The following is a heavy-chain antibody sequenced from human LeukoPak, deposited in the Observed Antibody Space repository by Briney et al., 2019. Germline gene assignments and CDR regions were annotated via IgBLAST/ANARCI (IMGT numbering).Heavy chain of an antibody. Sequence: ASVKVSCKASGYTFTSYDINWVRQATGQGLEWMGWVNPNSGNTGYAQKFQGRVTMTRNTSISTAYMELSSLRSEDTAVYYCARGVSAREMVRGVIIKFDPWGQGTLVTVSS. CDR3: ARGVSAREMVRGVIIKFDP. CDR2: VNPNSGNT. D-gene: IGHD3-10*01. CDR1: GYTFTSYD. V-gene: IGHV1-8*01. J-gene: IGHJ5*02.